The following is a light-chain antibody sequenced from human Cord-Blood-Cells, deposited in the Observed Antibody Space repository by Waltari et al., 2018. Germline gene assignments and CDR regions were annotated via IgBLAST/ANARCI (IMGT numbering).Light chain of an antibody. Sequence: QSALTQPPSASGSPGQSVTIPCTGTSSDVGGYNYVPWYQQPPGKAPKLMIYEVSKRPSGVPDRFSGSKSGNTASLTVSGLQAEDEADYYCSSYAGSNNYVFGTGTKVTVL. V-gene: IGLV2-8*01. CDR3: SSYAGSNNYV. J-gene: IGLJ1*01. CDR2: EVS. CDR1: SSDVGGYNY.